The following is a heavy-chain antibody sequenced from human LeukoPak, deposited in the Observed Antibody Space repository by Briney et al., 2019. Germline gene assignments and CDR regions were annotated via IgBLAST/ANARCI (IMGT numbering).Heavy chain of an antibody. CDR3: AKKGSYDSSGYYLWKH. D-gene: IGHD3-22*01. CDR1: GFTFSSYA. J-gene: IGHJ1*01. Sequence: GGSLRLSCAASGFTFSSYAVSWVRQAPGKGLEWVSSISGSGGSTYYADSVKGRFTISRDNSKNTLYLQMNSLRAEDTAVYYCAKKGSYDSSGYYLWKHWGQGTLVTVSS. V-gene: IGHV3-23*01. CDR2: ISGSGGST.